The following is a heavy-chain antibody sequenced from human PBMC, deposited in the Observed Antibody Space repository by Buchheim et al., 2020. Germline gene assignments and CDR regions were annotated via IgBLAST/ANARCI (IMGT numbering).Heavy chain of an antibody. CDR1: GGSVSSAAYY. CDR2: IYYIGST. CDR3: ARDHYCTNGVCYLGWFDP. J-gene: IGHJ5*02. Sequence: QVQLQESGPGLVKPSETLSLTCSVSGGSVSSAAYYWSWLRQPPGKGLEWIGYIYYIGSTSYNPSLKSRVTMSVDNSQNQFSLKLSSVTAADTAIYYCARDHYCTNGVCYLGWFDPWGQGTL. D-gene: IGHD2-8*01. V-gene: IGHV4-61*08.